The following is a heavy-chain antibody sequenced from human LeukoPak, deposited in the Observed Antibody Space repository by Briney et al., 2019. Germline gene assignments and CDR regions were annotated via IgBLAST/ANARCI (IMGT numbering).Heavy chain of an antibody. D-gene: IGHD2-2*01. V-gene: IGHV1-2*02. CDR2: SNPNDGDT. J-gene: IGHJ4*02. Sequence: ASVKVCCKASGYTFTDYFMHWVRQAPGQGFEWMGWSNPNDGDTNYAQKFQGRVTMTRDTSISTAHMEVSRLRSDDTAVYYCARANFLYCSSSTCLFDFWGQGTLVTVSS. CDR1: GYTFTDYF. CDR3: ARANFLYCSSSTCLFDF.